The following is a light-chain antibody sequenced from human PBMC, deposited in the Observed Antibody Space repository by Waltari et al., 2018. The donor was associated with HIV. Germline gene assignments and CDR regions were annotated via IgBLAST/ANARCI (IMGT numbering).Light chain of an antibody. J-gene: IGKJ2*01. CDR1: QSVSTN. V-gene: IGKV3-15*01. CDR3: QQYNDWPRGP. Sequence: ETVLTQSPSTMSVSPWERATLSCRASQSVSTNLAWYQQKPGQAPRLLIYRASTRTTGIPARFSGSGSGTEFTLTISSLQSEDFAVYYCQQYNDWPRGPFGQGTRLEIK. CDR2: RAS.